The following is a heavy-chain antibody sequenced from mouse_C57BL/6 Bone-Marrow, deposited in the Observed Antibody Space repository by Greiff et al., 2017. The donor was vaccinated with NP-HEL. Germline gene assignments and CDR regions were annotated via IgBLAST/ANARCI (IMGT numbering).Heavy chain of an antibody. Sequence: GQLQESGAELARPGASVKMSCKASGYTFTSYTMHWVKQRPGQGLEWIGYINPSSGYTKYNQKFKDKATLTADKSSSTAYMQLSSLTSEDSAVYYCARLNYYAMDYWGQGTSVTVSS. CDR3: ARLNYYAMDY. CDR1: GYTFTSYT. V-gene: IGHV1-4*01. CDR2: INPSSGYT. J-gene: IGHJ4*01.